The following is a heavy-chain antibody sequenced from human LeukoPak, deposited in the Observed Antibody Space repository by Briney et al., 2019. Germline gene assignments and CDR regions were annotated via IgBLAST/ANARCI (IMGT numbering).Heavy chain of an antibody. CDR1: GFIFRDYA. CDR3: AKHDGWELHDYCFDY. V-gene: IGHV3-23*01. CDR2: INKNGAEM. D-gene: IGHD1-26*01. Sequence: GGSLRLSCVASGFIFRDYAMGWIRRIPGKGLEWVATINKNGAEMFYADSVKGRFTISRDNSKNTLNMHLRSLRADDTAVYYCAKHDGWELHDYCFDYWGQGTLVTASS. J-gene: IGHJ4*02.